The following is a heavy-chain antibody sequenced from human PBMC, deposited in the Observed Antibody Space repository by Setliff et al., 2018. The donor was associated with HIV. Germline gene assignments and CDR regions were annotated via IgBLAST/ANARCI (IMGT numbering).Heavy chain of an antibody. V-gene: IGHV4-59*12. CDR2: ISYTGST. D-gene: IGHD3-10*01. J-gene: IGHJ5*01. Sequence: SETLSLTCTVSGGSISSYYWSWIRQPAGKGLEWIGYISYTGSTNYDAPLESRVSMSLDTSRKQFSLTLSSVTAADTAVYFCATVSLSILGTAFDSWGQGTLVTVSS. CDR3: ATVSLSILGTAFDS. CDR1: GGSISSYY.